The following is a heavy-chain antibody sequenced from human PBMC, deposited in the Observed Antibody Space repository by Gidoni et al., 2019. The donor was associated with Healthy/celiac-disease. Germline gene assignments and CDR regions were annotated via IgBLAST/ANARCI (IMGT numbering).Heavy chain of an antibody. CDR3: ARHQRRDGYSQFDY. Sequence: QVQLQESGPGLVKPSETLSLTCTVSGGSISSYYWSWIRQPPGKGLEWIGYIYYSGSTNYNPSLKSRVTISVDTSKNQFSLKLSSVTAADTAVYYCARHQRRDGYSQFDYWGQGTLVTVSS. V-gene: IGHV4-59*08. CDR2: IYYSGST. D-gene: IGHD5-18*01. CDR1: GGSISSYY. J-gene: IGHJ4*02.